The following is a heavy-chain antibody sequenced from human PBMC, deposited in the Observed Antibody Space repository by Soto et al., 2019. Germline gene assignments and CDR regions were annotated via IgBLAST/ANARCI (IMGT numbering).Heavy chain of an antibody. CDR1: GYTFTSYG. CDR3: TRDIHDYGPFYYYYGMDV. J-gene: IGHJ6*02. CDR2: ISAYNGNT. Sequence: ASVKVSCKASGYTFTSYGISWVRQAPGQGLEWMGWISAYNGNTNYAQKLQGRVTMTTDTSTSTAYMELRSLKTEDTAVYYCTRDIHDYGPFYYYYGMDVWGQGTTVTVSS. D-gene: IGHD4-17*01. V-gene: IGHV1-18*04.